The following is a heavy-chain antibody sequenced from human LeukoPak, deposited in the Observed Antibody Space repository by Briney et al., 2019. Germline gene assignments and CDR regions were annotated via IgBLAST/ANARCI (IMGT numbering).Heavy chain of an antibody. J-gene: IGHJ4*02. Sequence: GGSLRLSCVASGFTFRNYWMTWVRQAPGKGLEWVANIKQDGSEKYYVDSVKGRFTISRDNAKNSLYLQMNSLRAEDTAVYYCARDRVAGFDYWGQGTLVTVSS. CDR3: ARDRVAGFDY. V-gene: IGHV3-7*03. CDR2: IKQDGSEK. D-gene: IGHD6-13*01. CDR1: GFTFRNYW.